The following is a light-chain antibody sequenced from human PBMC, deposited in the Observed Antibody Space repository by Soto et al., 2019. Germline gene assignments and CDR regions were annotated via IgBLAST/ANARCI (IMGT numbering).Light chain of an antibody. CDR1: SSDVGGYNY. Sequence: SSMTHPASVSGTPGQSITISCTGNSSDVGGYNYVSWYQQHPGKAPKLIIYGVTNRPSGVPDRFSGSKSGNTASLTVSGLQAEDEADYYCSSYAGSNNLFFGTGTKVTVL. J-gene: IGLJ1*01. CDR2: GVT. V-gene: IGLV2-8*01. CDR3: SSYAGSNNLF.